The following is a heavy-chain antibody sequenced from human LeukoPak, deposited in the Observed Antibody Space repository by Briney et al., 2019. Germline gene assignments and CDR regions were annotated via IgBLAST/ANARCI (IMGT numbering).Heavy chain of an antibody. Sequence: PGRSLRLSCAASGFTFDDYAMHWVRQAPGKGLEWVSGISWNSGSIGYADSVKGRFTISRDNAKNSLYLQMYSLRAEDTALYYCAKDGDGYNLGTYYFDYWGQGTLVTVSS. D-gene: IGHD5-24*01. V-gene: IGHV3-9*01. CDR1: GFTFDDYA. J-gene: IGHJ4*02. CDR3: AKDGDGYNLGTYYFDY. CDR2: ISWNSGSI.